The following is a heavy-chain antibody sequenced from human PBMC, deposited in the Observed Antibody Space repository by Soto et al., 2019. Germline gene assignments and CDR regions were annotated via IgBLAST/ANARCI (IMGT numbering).Heavy chain of an antibody. CDR2: ISASSSYT. D-gene: IGHD1-26*01. CDR1: GFTLSDYY. V-gene: IGHV3-11*06. CDR3: AFSPRPGGTGFDY. J-gene: IGHJ4*02. Sequence: QVLLVESGGGLVKPGGSLRLSCAASGFTLSDYYMNWMRQAPGKGPEWASYISASSSYTNYADSVQGRFTISRDNAKNSVYLQMNSLRAEDTGVYYCAFSPRPGGTGFDYWGQGTPVTVSS.